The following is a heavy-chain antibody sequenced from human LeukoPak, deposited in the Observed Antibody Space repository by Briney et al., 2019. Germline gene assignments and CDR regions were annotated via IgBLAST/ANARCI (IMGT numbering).Heavy chain of an antibody. CDR2: IIPIFGTA. V-gene: IGHV1-69*01. CDR3: ARAGATKTYSSGWCTYFDY. D-gene: IGHD6-19*01. Sequence: ASVKVSCKASGGTFSSYAISWVRQAPGQGLEWMGGIIPIFGTANYAQKFQGRVTITADESTSTAYMELSSLRSEDTAVYYCARAGATKTYSSGWCTYFDYWGQGTLVTVSS. CDR1: GGTFSSYA. J-gene: IGHJ4*02.